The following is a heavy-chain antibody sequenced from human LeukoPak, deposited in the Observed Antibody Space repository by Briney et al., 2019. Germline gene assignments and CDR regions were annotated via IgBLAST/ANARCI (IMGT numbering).Heavy chain of an antibody. CDR3: ARVRGQQLLGY. CDR2: ISYDGSNK. V-gene: IGHV3-30-3*01. CDR1: GFTFSSYA. J-gene: IGHJ4*02. Sequence: PGGSLRLSCAASGFTFSSYAMHWVRQAPGKGLEWVAVISYDGSNKYYADSVKGRFTISRDNSKNTLYLQMNSLRAEDTAVYYCARVRGQQLLGYWGQGTLVTVSS. D-gene: IGHD6-13*01.